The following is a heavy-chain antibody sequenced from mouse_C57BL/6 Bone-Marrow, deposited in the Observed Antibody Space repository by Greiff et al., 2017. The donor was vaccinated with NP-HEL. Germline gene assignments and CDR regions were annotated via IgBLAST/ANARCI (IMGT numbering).Heavy chain of an antibody. Sequence: EVNLVESGGDLVKPGGSLKLSCAASGFTFSSYGMSWVRQTPDKRLEWVATISSGGSYTYYPDSVKGRFTISRDNAKNTLYLQMSSLKSEDTAMYYCAREGMITNYFDYWGQGTTLTVSS. CDR3: AREGMITNYFDY. CDR1: GFTFSSYG. J-gene: IGHJ2*01. V-gene: IGHV5-6*01. CDR2: ISSGGSYT. D-gene: IGHD2-4*01.